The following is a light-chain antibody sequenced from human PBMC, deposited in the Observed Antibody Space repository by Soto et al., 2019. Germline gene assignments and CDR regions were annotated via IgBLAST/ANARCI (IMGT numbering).Light chain of an antibody. CDR3: QQYNNWPPIT. Sequence: ETVMTQSPATLSVSPGERVTLSCRASQYISTKLAWYQQKPGQAPRLLISGVSKRATGIPARFSGSGSGTEFTLTISSLQSEDLAVYYCQQYNNWPPITFGQGTRLEIK. CDR2: GVS. V-gene: IGKV3D-15*01. J-gene: IGKJ5*01. CDR1: QYISTK.